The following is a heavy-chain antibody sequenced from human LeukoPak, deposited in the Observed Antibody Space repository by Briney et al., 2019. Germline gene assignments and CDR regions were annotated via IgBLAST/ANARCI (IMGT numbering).Heavy chain of an antibody. CDR3: ARAGSGSGWYFDY. D-gene: IGHD6-19*01. CDR2: ISPYNGNT. J-gene: IGHJ4*02. Sequence: ASVKVSCKASGYDFTSVGITWVRRAPGQGLEWMGWISPYNGNTRYAQKFQGRVAMTTDTSTTTAYMQLRGLRFNDTAVYYCARAGSGSGWYFDYWGQGTLVTVSS. V-gene: IGHV1-18*01. CDR1: GYDFTSVG.